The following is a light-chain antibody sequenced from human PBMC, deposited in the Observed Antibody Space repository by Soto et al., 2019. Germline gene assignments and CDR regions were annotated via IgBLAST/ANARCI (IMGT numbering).Light chain of an antibody. CDR3: SSYTSSSTPYV. J-gene: IGLJ1*01. V-gene: IGLV2-14*01. CDR1: SSDVGGYNY. Sequence: QSALTQPASVSGSPGQSITISCTGTSSDVGGYNYVSWYQQHPVKAPKLMIYDVTKRPSGVSDRFSGSKSGNTASLTISGLQAEDEADYYCSSYTSSSTPYVFGTGTQLTVL. CDR2: DVT.